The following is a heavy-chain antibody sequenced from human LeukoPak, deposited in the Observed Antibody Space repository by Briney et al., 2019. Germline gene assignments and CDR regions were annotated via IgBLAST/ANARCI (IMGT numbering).Heavy chain of an antibody. CDR3: ARASNPWLQLS. Sequence: GGSLRLSCAASGFTFSNYWMIWVRQAPGKGLEWVANIQQDGGQKRYADSVRGRFTVSRDNAQTSLYLHMNSLRAEDTAVYYCARASNPWLQLSWGQGTLVTVSS. D-gene: IGHD5-24*01. V-gene: IGHV3-7*05. CDR1: GFTFSNYW. CDR2: IQQDGGQK. J-gene: IGHJ4*02.